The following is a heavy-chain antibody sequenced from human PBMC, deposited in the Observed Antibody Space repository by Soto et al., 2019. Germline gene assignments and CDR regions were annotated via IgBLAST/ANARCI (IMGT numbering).Heavy chain of an antibody. CDR3: ARRDRSGFSYWLDT. J-gene: IGHJ5*01. D-gene: IGHD3-22*01. CDR1: GGSISSGDYY. CDR2: IYFSGTT. V-gene: IGHV4-31*03. Sequence: SETLSLTCTVSGGSISSGDYYWSWILQHPGKGLEWIGTIYFSGTTYYNPSLKSRVTISVDTSKNQFSLNLSSVTAADTAVYYCARRDRSGFSYWLDTWGQGTLVTV.